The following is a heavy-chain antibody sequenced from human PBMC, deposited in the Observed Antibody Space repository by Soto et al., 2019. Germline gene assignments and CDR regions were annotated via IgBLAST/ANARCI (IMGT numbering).Heavy chain of an antibody. CDR2: ISAYNGNT. V-gene: IGHV1-18*01. Sequence: ASVKVSCKASGYTFTSYGISCVRQAPGQGLEWMGWISAYNGNTNYAQKLQGRVTMTTDTSTSTAYMELRSLRSDDTAVYYCARDGIYYYYYYYMDVWGKGTTVTVSS. CDR1: GYTFTSYG. CDR3: ARDGIYYYYYYYMDV. J-gene: IGHJ6*03. D-gene: IGHD1-20*01.